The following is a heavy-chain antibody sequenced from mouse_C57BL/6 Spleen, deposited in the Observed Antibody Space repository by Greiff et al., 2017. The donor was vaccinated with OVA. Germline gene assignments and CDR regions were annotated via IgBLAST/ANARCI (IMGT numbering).Heavy chain of an antibody. CDR2: ISYDGSN. Sequence: VQLQQSGPGLVKPSQSLSLTCSVTGYSITSGYYWNWIRQLPGNKLEWMGYISYDGSNNYNPSLKNRIPITRDTSKNQFFLKLNSVTTEDTATYYCAREDYDAMDYWGQGTSVTVSS. CDR3: AREDYDAMDY. CDR1: GYSITSGYY. V-gene: IGHV3-6*01. J-gene: IGHJ4*01.